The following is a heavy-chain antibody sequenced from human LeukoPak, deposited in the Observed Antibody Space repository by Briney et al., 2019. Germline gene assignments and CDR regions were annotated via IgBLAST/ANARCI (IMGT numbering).Heavy chain of an antibody. V-gene: IGHV4-39*01. CDR2: ISYSGRS. CDR1: GVSISSSSYY. Sequence: PSETLSLTCTVSGVSISSSSYYWGWIRQPPGKGLEWMGSISYSGRSYYNPSLKSRVTISVDTSKNQFSLNLSSVTAADTAVYYCARRNNYDSSGYYYEDSWGQGTLVTVSS. CDR3: ARRNNYDSSGYYYEDS. D-gene: IGHD3-22*01. J-gene: IGHJ4*02.